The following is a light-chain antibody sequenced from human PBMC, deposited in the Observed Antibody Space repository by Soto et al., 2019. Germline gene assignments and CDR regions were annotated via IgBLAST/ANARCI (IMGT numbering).Light chain of an antibody. CDR3: QHYGAAPIT. Sequence: EIVMTQSPATLSVSPGERATLPCRASQSVSSNLAWYQQKPGQAPRLLIYGASTRATGIPARFSGSGSGTEFTLTISSLQSEDFALYYCQHYGAAPITFGQGTRREIK. CDR2: GAS. CDR1: QSVSSN. V-gene: IGKV3-15*01. J-gene: IGKJ5*01.